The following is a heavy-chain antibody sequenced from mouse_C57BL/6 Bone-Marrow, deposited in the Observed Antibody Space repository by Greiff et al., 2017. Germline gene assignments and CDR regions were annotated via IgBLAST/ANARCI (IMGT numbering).Heavy chain of an antibody. Sequence: VQLKESGPGLVKPSQSLSLTCSVTGYSITSGYYWNWIRQFPGNKLEWMGYISYDGSNNYNPSLKNRISITRDTSKNQFFLKLNSVTTEDTATYYCARGKNFITTVAFDYWGQGTTLTVSS. V-gene: IGHV3-6*01. CDR3: ARGKNFITTVAFDY. J-gene: IGHJ2*01. CDR2: ISYDGSN. CDR1: GYSITSGYY. D-gene: IGHD1-1*01.